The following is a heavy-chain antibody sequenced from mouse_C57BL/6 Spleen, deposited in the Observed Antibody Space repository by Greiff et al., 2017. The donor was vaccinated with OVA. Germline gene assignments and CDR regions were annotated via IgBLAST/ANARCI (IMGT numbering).Heavy chain of an antibody. V-gene: IGHV2-9-1*01. D-gene: IGHD1-1*01. CDR3: ARNRYYGSLYYFDY. J-gene: IGHJ2*01. Sequence: VQLQESGPGLVAPSQSLSITCTVSGFSLTSYAISWVRQPPGKGLEWLGVIWTGGGTNYNSALKSRLSISKDNSKSQVFLKMNSLQTDDTARYYCARNRYYGSLYYFDYWGQGTTLTVSS. CDR1: GFSLTSYA. CDR2: IWTGGGT.